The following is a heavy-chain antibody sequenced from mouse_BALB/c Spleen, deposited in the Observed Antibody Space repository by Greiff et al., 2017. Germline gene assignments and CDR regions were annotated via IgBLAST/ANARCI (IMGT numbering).Heavy chain of an antibody. J-gene: IGHJ3*01. CDR1: GDSFTSGY. CDR2: ISYSGST. V-gene: IGHV3-8*02. D-gene: IGHD2-4*01. CDR3: ASGITTFAY. Sequence: EVKLEESGPSLVKPSQTLSLTCSVTGDSFTSGYWNWFRKFPGNKLEYMGYISYSGSTYYNPSLKCRISITRDTSKNQYYLQLNSVTTEDTATYYGASGITTFAYWGQGTLVTVSA.